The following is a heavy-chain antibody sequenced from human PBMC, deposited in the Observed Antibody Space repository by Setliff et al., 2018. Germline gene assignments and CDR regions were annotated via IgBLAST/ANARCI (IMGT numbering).Heavy chain of an antibody. CDR1: GGSISSYY. D-gene: IGHD4-17*01. CDR2: IYTSGST. V-gene: IGHV4-4*08. J-gene: IGHJ6*03. Sequence: SETLSLTCTVSGGSISSYYWSWIRQPPGKGLEWIGYIYTSGSTNYNPSLKSRVTISVDTSKNQFSLTLSSVTAADTAVYYCARETTMTYYFYYMDVWGKGTTVTVSS. CDR3: ARETTMTYYFYYMDV.